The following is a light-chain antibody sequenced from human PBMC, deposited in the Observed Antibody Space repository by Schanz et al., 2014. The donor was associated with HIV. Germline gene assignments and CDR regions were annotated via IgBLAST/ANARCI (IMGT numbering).Light chain of an antibody. CDR2: GAS. V-gene: IGKV1-9*01. Sequence: DIQMTQSPSTLSASVGDRVTITCRASQGISSSLAWYQQKPGKAPKLLIYGASTLQSGVPSRFSGSGSGTEFTLNISSMQPEDFATYYCQQLNNFFTFGGGTRVEV. CDR1: QGISSS. CDR3: QQLNNFFT. J-gene: IGKJ4*01.